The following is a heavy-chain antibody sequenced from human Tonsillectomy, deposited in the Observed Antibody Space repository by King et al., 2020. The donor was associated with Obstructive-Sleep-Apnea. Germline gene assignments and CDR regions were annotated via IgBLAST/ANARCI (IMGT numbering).Heavy chain of an antibody. Sequence: VQLVESGGGLVQPGRSLRLSCAASGFTFDDYAMHWVRQAPGKGLEWVSGISWNSGSIGYADSVKGRFTISRDNAKNSLYLQMNSLRAEDTALYYFAKDNHILRYFDWLLSPHAFDIWGQGTMVTVSS. CDR1: GFTFDDYA. D-gene: IGHD3-9*01. V-gene: IGHV3-9*01. CDR2: ISWNSGSI. CDR3: AKDNHILRYFDWLLSPHAFDI. J-gene: IGHJ3*02.